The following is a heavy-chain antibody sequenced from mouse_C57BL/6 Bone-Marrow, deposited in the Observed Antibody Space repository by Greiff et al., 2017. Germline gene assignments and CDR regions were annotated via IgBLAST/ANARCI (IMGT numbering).Heavy chain of an antibody. Sequence: VKLLESGPGLVAPSQSLSITCTVSGFSLTSYGVHWVRQPPGKGLEWLVVIWRDGSTTYNSALNSRLSISKDNSKSQVFLKMNSLQTDDTAMYYCARHRGYGYPRDYWGQGTSVTVSS. CDR3: ARHRGYGYPRDY. J-gene: IGHJ4*01. CDR2: IWRDGST. V-gene: IGHV2-6-1*01. D-gene: IGHD2-2*01. CDR1: GFSLTSYG.